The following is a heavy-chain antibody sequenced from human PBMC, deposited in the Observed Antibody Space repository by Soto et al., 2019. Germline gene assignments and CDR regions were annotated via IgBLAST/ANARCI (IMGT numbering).Heavy chain of an antibody. Sequence: GGSLRLSCAGSGFTFISYGMHWVRQAPGKGLEWVAVIWYDGSNKYYADSVKGRFTISRDNSKNTLYLQMNSLRAEDTAVYYCARDPSAAMLVVVTDDAFDIWGQGTMVTLSS. CDR2: IWYDGSNK. CDR1: GFTFISYG. V-gene: IGHV3-33*01. CDR3: ARDPSAAMLVVVTDDAFDI. J-gene: IGHJ3*02. D-gene: IGHD3-22*01.